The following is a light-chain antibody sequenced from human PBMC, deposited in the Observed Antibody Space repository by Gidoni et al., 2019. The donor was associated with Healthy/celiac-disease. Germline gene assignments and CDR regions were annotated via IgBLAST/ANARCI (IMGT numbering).Light chain of an antibody. Sequence: QSALTQPASVSGSPGQSITSSCTGTRSDVGGYNYVSWYQQHPGKAPKLMIYDVSNRPSGVSNRFSGSKSGNTASLTISGLQAEDEADYYCSSYTSSSLWVFGGGTKLTVL. J-gene: IGLJ3*02. CDR2: DVS. CDR3: SSYTSSSLWV. CDR1: RSDVGGYNY. V-gene: IGLV2-14*03.